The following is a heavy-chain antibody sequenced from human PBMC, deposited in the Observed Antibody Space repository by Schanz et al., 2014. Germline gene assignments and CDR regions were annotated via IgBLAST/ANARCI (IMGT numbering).Heavy chain of an antibody. J-gene: IGHJ6*02. CDR1: GFTVSNNY. V-gene: IGHV3-53*04. CDR3: ARENLYGSNWYVGGGYYYGMDV. Sequence: VHLVESGGGVVQPGGSLRLSCAASGFTVSNNYMSWVRQAPGKGLEWVSVIYSGGSTYYTDSVKGRFTISRHNSKNPRYLQMNSLRAEDPAVYFCARENLYGSNWYVGGGYYYGMDVWGQGTTVTVSS. D-gene: IGHD6-13*01. CDR2: IYSGGST.